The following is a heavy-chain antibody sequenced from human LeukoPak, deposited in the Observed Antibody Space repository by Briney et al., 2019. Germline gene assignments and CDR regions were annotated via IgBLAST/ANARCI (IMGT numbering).Heavy chain of an antibody. Sequence: GASVKVSCKASGYTFTSYYMHWVRQAPGQGLEWMGLINPSGSSTSYAQKFQGRLSLTRDMSTSTDYMELSSLRFEDTAVYYCARDNSVGDTAWWFDPWGQGTLVTVSS. D-gene: IGHD1-26*01. CDR2: INPSGSST. V-gene: IGHV1-46*01. CDR3: ARDNSVGDTAWWFDP. CDR1: GYTFTSYY. J-gene: IGHJ5*02.